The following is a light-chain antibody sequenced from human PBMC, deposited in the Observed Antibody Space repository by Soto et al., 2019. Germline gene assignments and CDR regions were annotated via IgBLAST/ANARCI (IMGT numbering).Light chain of an antibody. V-gene: IGKV3-20*01. J-gene: IGKJ4*01. CDR1: QSVSSNS. Sequence: EIVLTQSPGTLSLSPGEGETLSGRASQSVSSNSLAWYEQKPGQAPRLLIYGASTTAPGIPDRFSGSGSGTDFPLTINRLEPEDFAVYYCQQYGSSPLTFGGGTKVDIK. CDR3: QQYGSSPLT. CDR2: GAS.